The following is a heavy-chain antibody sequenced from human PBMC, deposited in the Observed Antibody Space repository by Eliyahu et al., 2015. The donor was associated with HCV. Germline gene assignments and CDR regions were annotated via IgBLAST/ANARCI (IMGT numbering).Heavy chain of an antibody. CDR2: ISSSAYYTTTPVTT. Sequence: VESGGGLVQPGGSLRLSCVGTGFTLNSYSLNWVRQAPGKGLEWVSYISSSAYYTTTPVTTHYADSVEGRFTISRDNAKNSLYLQMNSLRDDDTAVYYCARGGAMDVWGQGTTVTVSS. CDR3: ARGGAMDV. V-gene: IGHV3-48*02. J-gene: IGHJ6*02. CDR1: GFTLNSYS.